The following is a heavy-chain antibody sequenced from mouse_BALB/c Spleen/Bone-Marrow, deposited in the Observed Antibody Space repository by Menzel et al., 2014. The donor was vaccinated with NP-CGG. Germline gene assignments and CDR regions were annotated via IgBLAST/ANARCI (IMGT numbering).Heavy chain of an antibody. Sequence: EVMLVESGGGLVQPGGSRKLSCAASGFTFSSFGMHWVRQAPEKGLEWVAYISSGSSTIYYADTVKGRFTISRDNPKNTLFLQMTNLRSEDTAMYYCTRKGALITHYYAMDYWGQGTSVTVSS. CDR1: GFTFSSFG. CDR3: TRKGALITHYYAMDY. J-gene: IGHJ4*01. V-gene: IGHV5-17*02. CDR2: ISSGSSTI. D-gene: IGHD2-4*01.